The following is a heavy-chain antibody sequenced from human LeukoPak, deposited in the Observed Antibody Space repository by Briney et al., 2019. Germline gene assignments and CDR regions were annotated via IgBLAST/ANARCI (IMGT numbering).Heavy chain of an antibody. CDR3: ARASIAAAGTAYYYYMDV. Sequence: SVKVSCKASGGTFSSYAISWVRQAPGQGLEWMGGIIPIFGTANYAQKFQGRVTITADESTSTAYMELSSLGSEDTAVYYCARASIAAAGTAYYYYMDVWGKGTTVTVSS. CDR2: IIPIFGTA. V-gene: IGHV1-69*13. CDR1: GGTFSSYA. J-gene: IGHJ6*03. D-gene: IGHD6-13*01.